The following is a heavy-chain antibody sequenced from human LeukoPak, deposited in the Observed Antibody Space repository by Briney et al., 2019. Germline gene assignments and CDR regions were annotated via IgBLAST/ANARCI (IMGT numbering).Heavy chain of an antibody. Sequence: ASVKVSCKASGYTFTGYNLHWVRQAPGQGLGWMGWINPNSGGTNYAQKFQGRVTMTRDTSINTAYMELSRLRSDDTAVYYCARGVGLRGVIIDYFDYWGQGRLVTVSS. D-gene: IGHD3-10*01. CDR2: INPNSGGT. CDR3: ARGVGLRGVIIDYFDY. V-gene: IGHV1-2*02. J-gene: IGHJ4*02. CDR1: GYTFTGYN.